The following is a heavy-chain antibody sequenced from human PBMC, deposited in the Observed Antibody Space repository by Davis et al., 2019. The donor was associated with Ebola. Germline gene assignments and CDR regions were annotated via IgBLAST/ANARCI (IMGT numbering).Heavy chain of an antibody. CDR2: ISISSGFT. Sequence: GESLKISCAASGFSFSDYYMSWIRQAPGKGLEWVSYISISSGFTNYADSVKGRFTISRDNAKNSLYLKMNSLRAEDTAVYYWARGPRKMATTNFDYWGQGTLVTVYS. J-gene: IGHJ4*02. D-gene: IGHD5-24*01. CDR1: GFSFSDYY. V-gene: IGHV3-11*06. CDR3: ARGPRKMATTNFDY.